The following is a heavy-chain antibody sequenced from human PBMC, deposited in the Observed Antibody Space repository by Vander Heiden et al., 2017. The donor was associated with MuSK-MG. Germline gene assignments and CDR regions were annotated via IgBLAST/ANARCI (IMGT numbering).Heavy chain of an antibody. CDR3: ATTGTTPPLLGY. D-gene: IGHD4-17*01. CDR2: IYWDGVK. J-gene: IGHJ4*02. CDR1: GFSLSTRGVG. Sequence: QITLKESGPTLVKPTQTLTLTCTFSGFSLSTRGVGVGWIRQPPGKALEWLALIYWDGVKRYRPSLNNRLTISKGSSRNKVVLAMTNMDPVDTATYYCATTGTTPPLLGYWGQGTLVTVSS. V-gene: IGHV2-5*02.